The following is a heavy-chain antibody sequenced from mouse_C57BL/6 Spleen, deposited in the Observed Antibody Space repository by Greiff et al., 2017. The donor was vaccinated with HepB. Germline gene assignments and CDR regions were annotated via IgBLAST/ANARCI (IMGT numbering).Heavy chain of an antibody. CDR2: IYPGDGDT. CDR3: ARSVIYYDYDGYAMDY. J-gene: IGHJ4*01. CDR1: GYAFSSSW. Sequence: VKLMESGPELVKPGASVKISCKASGYAFSSSWMNWVKQRPGKGLEWIGRIYPGDGDTNYNGKFKGKATLTADKSSSTAYMQLSSLTSEDSAVYFCARSVIYYDYDGYAMDYWGQGTSVTVSS. V-gene: IGHV1-82*01. D-gene: IGHD2-4*01.